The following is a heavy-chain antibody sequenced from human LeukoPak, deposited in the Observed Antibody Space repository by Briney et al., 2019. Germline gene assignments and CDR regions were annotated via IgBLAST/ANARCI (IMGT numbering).Heavy chain of an antibody. J-gene: IGHJ6*02. CDR3: ARQSSSGGVL. Sequence: GASVKVSCKASGYTFTSYYMHWVRQAPGQGLEWMGGIIPIFGTANYAQKFQGRVTITADESTSTAYMELSSLRSEDTAVYYCARQSSSGGVLWGQGTTVTVSS. CDR1: GYTFTSYY. CDR2: IIPIFGTA. D-gene: IGHD3-16*01. V-gene: IGHV1-69*13.